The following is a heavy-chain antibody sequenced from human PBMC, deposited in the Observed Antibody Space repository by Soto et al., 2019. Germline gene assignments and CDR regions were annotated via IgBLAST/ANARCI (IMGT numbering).Heavy chain of an antibody. D-gene: IGHD3-16*01. CDR3: AREGEMATMEGAFDI. J-gene: IGHJ3*02. Sequence: QVQLVQSGAEVKKPGSSVKVSCKASGGTFSSYAISWVRQAPGQGLEWMGGIIPIFGTANYAQKFQGRVKITADESTSTAYMELSSVRSEDTAVYYCAREGEMATMEGAFDIWGQGTMVTVSS. CDR1: GGTFSSYA. CDR2: IIPIFGTA. V-gene: IGHV1-69*12.